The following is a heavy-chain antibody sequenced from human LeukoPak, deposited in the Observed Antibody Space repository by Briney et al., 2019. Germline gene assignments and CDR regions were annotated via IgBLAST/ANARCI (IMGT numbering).Heavy chain of an antibody. CDR2: IYSGGST. CDR1: GFTVSSNY. J-gene: IGHJ5*02. Sequence: GGSLRLSCAASGFTVSSNYMSWVRQAPGKGLGWVSVIYSGGSTYYADSVKGRFTISRDNSKNTLYLQMNSLRAEDTAVYYCARSLRDGRPSPAWGQGTLVTVSS. V-gene: IGHV3-53*01. CDR3: ARSLRDGRPSPA. D-gene: IGHD1-26*01.